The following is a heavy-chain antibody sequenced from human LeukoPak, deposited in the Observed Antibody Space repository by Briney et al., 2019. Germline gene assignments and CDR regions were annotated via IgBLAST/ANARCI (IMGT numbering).Heavy chain of an antibody. CDR2: IIPIFGTA. CDR3: ARGGAYSGYDYGY. CDR1: GGTFSSYA. D-gene: IGHD5-12*01. V-gene: IGHV1-69*13. J-gene: IGHJ4*02. Sequence: AAAVKVSCKASGGTFSSYAISWVRQAPGQGLEWMGGIIPIFGTANYAQKFQGRVTITADESTSTAYMELSSLRSEDTAVSYCARGGAYSGYDYGYWGQGTLVTVSS.